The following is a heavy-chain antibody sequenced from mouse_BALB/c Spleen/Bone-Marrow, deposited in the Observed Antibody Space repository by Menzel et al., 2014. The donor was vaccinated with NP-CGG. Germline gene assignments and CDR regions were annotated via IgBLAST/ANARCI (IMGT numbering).Heavy chain of an antibody. CDR1: GYTFXSYV. J-gene: IGHJ3*01. D-gene: IGHD2-4*01. V-gene: IGHV1-14*01. Sequence: ESGPELVKPGASVKMSCKASGYTFXSYVMHWVKQKPGQGLEWIGHINPYNDGTKYNEKFKGKATLTSDKSSSTAHMELSSLTSEDSAVYYCVRDGDYDWFAYWGQGTLVTVSA. CDR2: INPYNDGT. CDR3: VRDGDYDWFAY.